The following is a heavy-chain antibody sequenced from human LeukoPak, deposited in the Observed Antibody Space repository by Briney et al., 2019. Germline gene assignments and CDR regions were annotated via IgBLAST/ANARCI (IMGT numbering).Heavy chain of an antibody. CDR2: IYTSGST. J-gene: IGHJ4*02. V-gene: IGHV4-4*07. D-gene: IGHD3-9*01. CDR3: ARDWGYDILTGYPSPPFDY. Sequence: SETLSLTCTVSGGSISSYYWSWIRQPAGKGLEWIGSIYTSGSTNYNPSLKSRVTMSVDTSKNQFSLKLSSVTAADTAVYYCARDWGYDILTGYPSPPFDYWGQGTLVTVSS. CDR1: GGSISSYY.